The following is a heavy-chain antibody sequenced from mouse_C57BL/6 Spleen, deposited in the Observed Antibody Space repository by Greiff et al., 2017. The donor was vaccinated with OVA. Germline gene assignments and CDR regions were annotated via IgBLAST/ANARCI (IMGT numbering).Heavy chain of an antibody. Sequence: QVQLQQPGTELVKPGASVKLSCKASGYTFTSYWMHWVKQRPGQGLEWIGNINPSNGGTNSNEKFKSKATLTVDKSSSTAYMQLSSLPSEDSAVSYGARAEGFGRWYFDVWGTGTTVTVSS. J-gene: IGHJ1*03. CDR1: GYTFTSYW. CDR3: ARAEGFGRWYFDV. CDR2: INPSNGGT. V-gene: IGHV1-53*01.